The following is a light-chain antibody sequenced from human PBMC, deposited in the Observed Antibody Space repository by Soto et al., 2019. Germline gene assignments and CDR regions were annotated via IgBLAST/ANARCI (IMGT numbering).Light chain of an antibody. J-gene: IGKJ5*01. CDR1: QSLLHITGETF. V-gene: IGKV2-29*03. Sequence: DVVMTQTPLSLSVAPGQPASISCKSSQSLLHITGETFLFWYLQKPGQSPHLLIYEVSSRVSGVPDRFSGSGSGTDFTLEISRVETDDVGIYYCMQSTELTLTVGQGTRLGIE. CDR2: EVS. CDR3: MQSTELTLT.